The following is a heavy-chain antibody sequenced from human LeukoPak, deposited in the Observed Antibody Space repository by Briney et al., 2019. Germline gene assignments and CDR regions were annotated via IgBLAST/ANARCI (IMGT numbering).Heavy chain of an antibody. CDR1: GFTFSNHF. Sequence: GGSLRLSCSTSGFTFSNHFMHWVRQAPGKGLEYVSSIGPNGASTLYADSVKGRFTISRDNSKNALYLQLTTLRLEDTALYYCVKDLTGTWSFDYWGQGTLVTVSS. J-gene: IGHJ4*02. CDR3: VKDLTGTWSFDY. V-gene: IGHV3-64D*06. CDR2: IGPNGAST. D-gene: IGHD3-9*01.